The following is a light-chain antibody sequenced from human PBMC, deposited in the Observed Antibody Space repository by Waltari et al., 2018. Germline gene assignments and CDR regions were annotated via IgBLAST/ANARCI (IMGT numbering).Light chain of an antibody. J-gene: IGLJ3*02. CDR3: SSYAGSTLM. V-gene: IGLV2-8*01. Sequence: QSALTQPPSASGSPGQSVTISCTGTSSDVGGYDYVSWYQQHPGKAPKLMIYEVNKRPSAVPDRFSGSKSGNTASLTVSGLQAEEEADYYCSSYAGSTLMFGGGTKLTVL. CDR2: EVN. CDR1: SSDVGGYDY.